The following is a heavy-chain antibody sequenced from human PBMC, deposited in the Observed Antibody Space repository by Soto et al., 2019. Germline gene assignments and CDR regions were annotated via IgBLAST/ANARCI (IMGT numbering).Heavy chain of an antibody. CDR1: GFNFSSYV. D-gene: IGHD6-19*01. CDR3: ARPGQWRPRAGLTAAYYCDY. Sequence: QVQLVESGGGVVQPGRSLRLSCAASGFNFSSYVMHWVRPAPGKGLEWVAVIRYDGGNKYYADSVKGRFTISRDNAKNSVDLQMNSLRDADAAAYYCARPGQWRPRAGLTAAYYCDYWGQSSLVSVSS. V-gene: IGHV3-33*01. CDR2: IRYDGGNK. J-gene: IGHJ4*02.